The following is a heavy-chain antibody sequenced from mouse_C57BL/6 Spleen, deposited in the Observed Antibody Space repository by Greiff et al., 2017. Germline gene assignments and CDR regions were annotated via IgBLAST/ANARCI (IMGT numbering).Heavy chain of an antibody. Sequence: EVQLQQSGPGLVKPSQSLSLTCSVTGYSITSGYYWNWIRQFPGNKLEWMGYISYDGSNNYNPSLKNRISITRDTSKNQFFLKLNSVTTEDTATYYCASLMDYWGQGTSGTVSS. J-gene: IGHJ4*01. CDR3: ASLMDY. CDR1: GYSITSGYY. V-gene: IGHV3-6*01. CDR2: ISYDGSN.